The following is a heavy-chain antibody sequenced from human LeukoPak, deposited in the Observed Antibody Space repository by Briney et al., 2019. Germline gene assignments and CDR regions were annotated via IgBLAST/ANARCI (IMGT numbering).Heavy chain of an antibody. V-gene: IGHV3-48*01. CDR1: GFTFSSYS. J-gene: IGHJ6*02. Sequence: PGGSLRLSCAASGFTFSSYSMNWVRQAPGKGLEWVSYISSSSSTIYYADSVKGRFTISRDNAKNSLYLQMNSLRAEDTAVYYCARGARLGPRPIPRRYCSSTSCSPDPYYYYGMDVWGQGTTVTVSS. CDR2: ISSSSSTI. CDR3: ARGARLGPRPIPRRYCSSTSCSPDPYYYYGMDV. D-gene: IGHD2-2*01.